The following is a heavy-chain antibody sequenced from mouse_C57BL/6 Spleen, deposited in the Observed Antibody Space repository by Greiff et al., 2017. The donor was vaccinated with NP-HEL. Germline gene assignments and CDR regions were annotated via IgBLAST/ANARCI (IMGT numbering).Heavy chain of an antibody. CDR1: GYTFTSYW. CDR2: IDPSDSYT. J-gene: IGHJ4*01. V-gene: IGHV1-69*01. D-gene: IGHD1-1*01. CDR3: ARSRYYYGSSYGDYAMDY. Sequence: QVQLQQPGAELVMPGASVKLSCKASGYTFTSYWMHWVKQRPGQGLEWIGEIDPSDSYTNYNQKFKGKSTLTVDKSSSTAYMQLSSLTSEDSAVYYCARSRYYYGSSYGDYAMDYWGQGTSVTVSS.